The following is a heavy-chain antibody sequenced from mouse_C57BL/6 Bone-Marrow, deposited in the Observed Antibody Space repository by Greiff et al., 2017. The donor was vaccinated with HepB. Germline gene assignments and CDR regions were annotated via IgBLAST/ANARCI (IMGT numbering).Heavy chain of an antibody. V-gene: IGHV1-82*01. J-gene: IGHJ2*01. CDR1: GYAFSSSW. Sequence: QVQLQQSGPELVKPGASVKISCKASGYAFSSSWMNWVKQRPGKGLEWIGRIHPSDSDTNYNQKFKGKATLTVDKSSSTAYMQLSSLTSEDSAVYYCAITHYYGSSYYFDYWGQGTTLTVSS. CDR3: AITHYYGSSYYFDY. CDR2: IHPSDSDT. D-gene: IGHD1-1*01.